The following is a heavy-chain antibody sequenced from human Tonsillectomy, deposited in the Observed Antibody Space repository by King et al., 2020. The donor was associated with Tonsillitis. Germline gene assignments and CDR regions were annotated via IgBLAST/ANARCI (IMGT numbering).Heavy chain of an antibody. J-gene: IGHJ5*02. CDR2: ISAYNGNT. CDR1: GYSFSSYG. V-gene: IGHV1-18*01. CDR3: ARSTFNYGSGTYRTSPDHLNWFDP. D-gene: IGHD3-10*01. Sequence: QLVQSGAEMKKPGASVKVSCKASGYSFSSYGISWVRQAPGQGLEWMGWISAYNGNTNYAQKLQGRITLTTDTSTSTAYMELRSLGADDTAVSYCARSTFNYGSGTYRTSPDHLNWFDPWGQGTLVTVSS.